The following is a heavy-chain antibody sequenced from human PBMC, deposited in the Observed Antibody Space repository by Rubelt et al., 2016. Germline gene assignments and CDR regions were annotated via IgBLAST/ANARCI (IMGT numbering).Heavy chain of an antibody. CDR1: GFPFSKAW. V-gene: IGHV3-15*01. Sequence: EVQLVESGGGLVEPGESLRLSCTVSGFPFSKAWMNWVRQAPGKGLEWVGRIKSETAGGTTDSAALVKGRFTISRDDAKNMLDLQMNNLKIEDTAVYYCTALEPGITSSAVLTEGMDVWGQGTTVTVSS. J-gene: IGHJ6*02. CDR3: TALEPGITSSAVLTEGMDV. CDR2: IKSETAGGTT. D-gene: IGHD3-3*01.